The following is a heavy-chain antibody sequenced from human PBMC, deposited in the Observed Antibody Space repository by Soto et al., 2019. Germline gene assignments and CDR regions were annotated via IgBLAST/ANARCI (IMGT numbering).Heavy chain of an antibody. CDR2: VSPENRNA. J-gene: IGHJ4*02. CDR3: EVTTGY. D-gene: IGHD1-1*01. CDR1: GYTFTEYD. V-gene: IGHV1-8*01. Sequence: ASVKVSCKTSGYTFTEYDINWVRQAPGQGPEYMGWVSPENRNAGYAPQFRGRVSMTTDTTISTAYLELTNLTFEDTAVYYCEVTTGYWGQGTMVTVSS.